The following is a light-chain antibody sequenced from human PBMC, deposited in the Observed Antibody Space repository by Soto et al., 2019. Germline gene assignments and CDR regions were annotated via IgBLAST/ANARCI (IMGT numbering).Light chain of an antibody. Sequence: EIVLTQSPATLSLSPGERATLSCRASQSVSSYLAWYQQKPGQAPRLLIYDASNRATGIPARFSGSGSGTDFTLTISSLETEDFEVYYCQKRSNWTWTFGQGTKV. CDR1: QSVSSY. V-gene: IGKV3-11*01. J-gene: IGKJ1*01. CDR2: DAS. CDR3: QKRSNWTWT.